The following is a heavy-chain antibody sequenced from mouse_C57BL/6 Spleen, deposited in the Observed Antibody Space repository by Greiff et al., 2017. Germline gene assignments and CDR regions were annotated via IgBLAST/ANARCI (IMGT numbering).Heavy chain of an antibody. D-gene: IGHD1-1*01. CDR3: ARSPITTVVATKDYFDY. J-gene: IGHJ2*01. V-gene: IGHV1-72*01. CDR2: IDPNSGGT. CDR1: GYTFTSYW. Sequence: QVQLQQPGAELVKPGASVKLSCKASGYTFTSYWMHWVKQRPGRGLEWIGRIDPNSGGTKYNEKFKSKATLTVDKPSSTAYMQLSSLTSEDSAVYDCARSPITTVVATKDYFDYWGQGTTLTVSS.